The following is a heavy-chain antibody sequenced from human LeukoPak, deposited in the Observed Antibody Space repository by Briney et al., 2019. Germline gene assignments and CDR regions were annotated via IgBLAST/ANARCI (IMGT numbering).Heavy chain of an antibody. D-gene: IGHD2-21*01. Sequence: GGSLRLSCAASGFTFDDYAMHWVRQAPGKGLEWVSSISSSSSYIYYADSVRGRFTISRDNAKNSLYLQMNSLRAEDTAVYYCARALVDYWGQGTLVTVSS. CDR3: ARALVDY. CDR2: ISSSSSYI. CDR1: GFTFDDYA. V-gene: IGHV3-21*01. J-gene: IGHJ4*02.